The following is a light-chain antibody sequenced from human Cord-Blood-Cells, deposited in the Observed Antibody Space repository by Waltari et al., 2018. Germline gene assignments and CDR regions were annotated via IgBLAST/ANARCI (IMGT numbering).Light chain of an antibody. J-gene: IGLJ3*02. V-gene: IGLV2-14*01. CDR3: SSYTSSSTRV. Sequence: QSALTQPAPVSGSPGQSITISCTGTSSDVGGYNYVSWYQQHPGTAPKLMIYDVSNRPSGVSNRFSGSKSGNTASLTISGLQAEDEADYYCSSYTSSSTRVFGGGSKLTVL. CDR1: SSDVGGYNY. CDR2: DVS.